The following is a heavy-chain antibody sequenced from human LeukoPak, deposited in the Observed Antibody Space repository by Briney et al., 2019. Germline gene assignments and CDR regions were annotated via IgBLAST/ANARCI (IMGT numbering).Heavy chain of an antibody. V-gene: IGHV3-21*01. D-gene: IGHD2-15*01. CDR2: ISSSSSYI. CDR3: ARDRRYCSGGSCYGGEAFDI. CDR1: GFTFSSYS. Sequence: GGSLRLSCAASGFTFSSYSMNWLRPGPGKGLEGGSSISSSSSYIYYADSVKGRFTISRDNAKNSLYLQMNSLRAEDTAVYYCARDRRYCSGGSCYGGEAFDIWGQGTMVTVSS. J-gene: IGHJ3*02.